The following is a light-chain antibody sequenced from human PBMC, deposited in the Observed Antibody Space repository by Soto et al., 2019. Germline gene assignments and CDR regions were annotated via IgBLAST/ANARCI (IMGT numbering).Light chain of an antibody. V-gene: IGLV2-8*01. CDR2: EVV. CDR3: ISYTDRQSYL. CDR1: RNDIGAYEF. Sequence: QSALTQPPSASGSPGQSVTISCTGTRNDIGAYEFVSWYQHHPGKAPKLIIYEVVQRPSGVPDRFSGSKSGITASLTISGLQTEDEADYYCISYTDRQSYLFGTGTKLTVL. J-gene: IGLJ1*01.